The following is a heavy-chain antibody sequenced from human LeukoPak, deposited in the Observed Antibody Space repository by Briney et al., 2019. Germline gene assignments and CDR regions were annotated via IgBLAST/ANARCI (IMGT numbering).Heavy chain of an antibody. CDR2: VSGGGAYT. V-gene: IGHV3-23*01. J-gene: IGHJ4*02. CDR3: AKRITVSAGYYLDS. D-gene: IGHD2-8*01. Sequence: GGSLRLSCVGSGFSFNSFAMSWVRQAPGKGLEWVSTVSGGGAYTYYADSVKGRFTVSRDDSKRMHFLQMNSLRPEDTALYFCAKRITVSAGYYLDSWGQGTLVTVSS. CDR1: GFSFNSFA.